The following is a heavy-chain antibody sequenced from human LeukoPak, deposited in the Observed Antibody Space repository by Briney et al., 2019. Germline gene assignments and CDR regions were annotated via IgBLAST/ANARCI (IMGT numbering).Heavy chain of an antibody. CDR2: INPNSGGT. V-gene: IGHV1-2*02. J-gene: IGHJ4*02. D-gene: IGHD2-2*01. CDR3: ARGRERHCSSTSCYVFDY. Sequence: ASVKVSRKASGYTFTGYYMHWVRQAPGQGLEWMGWINPNSGGTNYAQKFQGRVTMTRDTSISTAYMELSRLRSDDTAVYYCARGRERHCSSTSCYVFDYWGQGTLVTVSS. CDR1: GYTFTGYY.